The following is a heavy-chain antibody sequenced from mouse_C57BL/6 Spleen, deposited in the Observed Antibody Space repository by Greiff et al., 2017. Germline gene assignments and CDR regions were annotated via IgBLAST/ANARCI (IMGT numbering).Heavy chain of an antibody. V-gene: IGHV1-26*01. CDR2: INPNNGGT. Sequence: EVQLQQSGPELVKPGASVKISCKASGYTFTDYYMNWVKQSHGKSLEWIGDINPNNGGTSYNQKFKGKATLTVDKSSSTAYMELRSLTSEDSAVYSCARSYYFYYWGQGTTLTVSS. CDR1: GYTFTDYY. J-gene: IGHJ2*01. CDR3: ARSYYFYY.